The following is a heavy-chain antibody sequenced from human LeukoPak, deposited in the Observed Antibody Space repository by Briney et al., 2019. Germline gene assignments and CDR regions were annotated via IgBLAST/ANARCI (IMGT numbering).Heavy chain of an antibody. V-gene: IGHV4-39*01. J-gene: IGHJ4*02. Sequence: PSETLSLTCAVSGGSISSSRYYWGWIRQPPGKALEWIGSIYYSGSTYYNPSLKSRVTISVDTSKKQFSLKLSSVTAADTAVYYCARRDYYDTSGYTFDYWGQGTLVTVSS. CDR1: GGSISSSRYY. CDR3: ARRDYYDTSGYTFDY. CDR2: IYYSGST. D-gene: IGHD3-22*01.